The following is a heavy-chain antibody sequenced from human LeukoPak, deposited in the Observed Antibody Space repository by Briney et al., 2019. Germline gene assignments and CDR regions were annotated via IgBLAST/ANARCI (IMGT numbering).Heavy chain of an antibody. CDR3: ATGYRWYGTYYYGMDV. CDR2: FDPEDGET. D-gene: IGHD6-13*01. Sequence: ASVTVSCKVSGYTLTELSMHWVRQAPGKGLEWMGGFDPEDGETIYAQKFQGRVTMTEDTSTDTAYMELSSLRSEDTAVYYCATGYRWYGTYYYGMDVWGQGTTVTVSS. V-gene: IGHV1-24*01. J-gene: IGHJ6*02. CDR1: GYTLTELS.